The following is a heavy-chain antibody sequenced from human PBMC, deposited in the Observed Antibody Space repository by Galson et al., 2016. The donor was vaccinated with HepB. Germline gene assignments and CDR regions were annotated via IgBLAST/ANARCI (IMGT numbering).Heavy chain of an antibody. V-gene: IGHV1-69*13. CDR1: GGTFSSYA. CDR3: GRDHGSGDYVADY. J-gene: IGHJ4*02. Sequence: SVKVSCKASGGTFSSYAISWVRQAPGQGLEWMGGIIPNFGTANYAQKFQGRVTITADESTSTAYMELSSLRSEDTAMYYCGRDHGSGDYVADYWGQGTLVTVSS. D-gene: IGHD4-17*01. CDR2: IIPNFGTA.